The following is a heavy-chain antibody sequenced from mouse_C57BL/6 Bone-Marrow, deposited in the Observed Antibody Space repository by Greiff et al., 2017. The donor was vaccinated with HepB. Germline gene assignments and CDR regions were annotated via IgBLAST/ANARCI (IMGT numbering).Heavy chain of an antibody. CDR3: ARWDYYGSSWSYWYFDV. D-gene: IGHD1-1*01. CDR1: GYTFTSYG. J-gene: IGHJ1*03. CDR2: IYPRSGNT. V-gene: IGHV1-81*01. Sequence: VQLQQSGAELARPGASVKLSCKASGYTFTSYGISWVKQRTGQGLEWIGEIYPRSGNTYYNEKFKGKATLTADKSSSTAYMELRSLTSEDSAVYFCARWDYYGSSWSYWYFDVWGTGTTVTVSS.